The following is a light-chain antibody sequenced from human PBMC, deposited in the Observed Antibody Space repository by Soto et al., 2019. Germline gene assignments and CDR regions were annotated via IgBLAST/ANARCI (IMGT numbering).Light chain of an antibody. CDR3: QRYNNWPLT. J-gene: IGKJ4*01. CDR2: DTS. Sequence: EIIMTPSHATLSVSPGEGVTLSCRARQGIDDTLAWYQHKPGQTPRLLIYDTSARATGVPARFSGSRSGTEFTLTINSLQSEDFAVYYCQRYNNWPLTFGGGTKVEN. CDR1: QGIDDT. V-gene: IGKV3-15*01.